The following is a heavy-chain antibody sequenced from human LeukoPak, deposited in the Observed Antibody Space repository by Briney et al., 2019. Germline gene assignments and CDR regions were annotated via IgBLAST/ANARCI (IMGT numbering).Heavy chain of an antibody. D-gene: IGHD5-18*01. CDR2: TYYRSKWYN. J-gene: IGHJ4*02. CDR1: GDSVSSNSAA. V-gene: IGHV6-1*01. Sequence: KPSQTLSLTCAISGDSVSSNSAAWNWIRQSLSRGLEWLGRTYYRSKWYNDYAVSVKSRITINPDTSKNQFSLQLNSVTPEDTAVYYCAREKWIQLWPRYFDYWGQGTLVTVSS. CDR3: AREKWIQLWPRYFDY.